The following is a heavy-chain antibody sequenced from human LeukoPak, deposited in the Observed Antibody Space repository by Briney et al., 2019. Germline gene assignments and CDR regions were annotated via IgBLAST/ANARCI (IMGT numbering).Heavy chain of an antibody. CDR2: SKGKIDRGTT. Sequence: GGSMLLSSSASGFTFSHFWMSWVRPAPGKGLVWVGRSKGKIDRGTTDCAAPVKGRLFISRDDTKNTLYLQIMSLKTEDTGVYFCTTLEFLPHKPFDYWGQGTLVTVSS. J-gene: IGHJ4*02. CDR3: TTLEFLPHKPFDY. D-gene: IGHD3-10*01. V-gene: IGHV3-15*01. CDR1: GFTFSHFW.